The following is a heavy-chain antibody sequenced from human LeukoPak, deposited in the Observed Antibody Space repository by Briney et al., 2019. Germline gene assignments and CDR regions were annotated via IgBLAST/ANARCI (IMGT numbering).Heavy chain of an antibody. CDR1: GGSISSYY. CDR3: ARVSSSDIVVVPAAIGWFDP. CDR2: IHYSGST. J-gene: IGHJ5*02. V-gene: IGHV4-59*12. D-gene: IGHD2-2*01. Sequence: SETLSLTCTVSGGSISSYYWSWIRQPPGKGLEWIGYIHYSGSTSYNPSLKSRVTISVDTSKNQFSLKLSSVTAADTAVYYCARVSSSDIVVVPAAIGWFDPWGQGTLVTVSS.